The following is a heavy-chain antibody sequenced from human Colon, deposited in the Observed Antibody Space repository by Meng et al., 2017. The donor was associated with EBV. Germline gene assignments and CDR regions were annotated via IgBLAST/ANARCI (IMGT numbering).Heavy chain of an antibody. CDR2: IYYSGST. D-gene: IGHD6-19*01. J-gene: IGHJ4*02. Sequence: QGQLQESGPGLVKPSQPLSLTGTVSGGSGSSGGYYCTWIRQHPGKGLEWFGHIYYSGSTFYNPSLKRRVIISIDTSKNQFSLNLRSVTAADTAVYYCARVSSGWDYFDYWGQGTLVTVSS. V-gene: IGHV4-31*03. CDR3: ARVSSGWDYFDY. CDR1: GGSGSSGGYY.